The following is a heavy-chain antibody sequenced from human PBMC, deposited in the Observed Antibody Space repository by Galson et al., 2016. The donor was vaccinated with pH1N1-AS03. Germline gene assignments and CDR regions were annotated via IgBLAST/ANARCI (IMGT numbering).Heavy chain of an antibody. CDR2: FDPEDGEA. CDR3: ATGLSVAGTPYEYYGVDV. J-gene: IGHJ6*02. V-gene: IGHV1-24*01. D-gene: IGHD6-19*01. CDR1: GYTLTELS. Sequence: SVKVSCKVSGYTLTELSMHWVRQGPGKGLEWMGGFDPEDGEAIYAQKFQGRVTLTVDTSTDTAYMEVTRLKSGDTAVYYCATGLSVAGTPYEYYGVDVWGQGTTVIVSS.